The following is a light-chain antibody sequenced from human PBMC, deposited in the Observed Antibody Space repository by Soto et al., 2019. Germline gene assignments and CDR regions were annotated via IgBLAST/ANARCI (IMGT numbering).Light chain of an antibody. CDR1: QSLRSSS. CDR2: GAS. CDR3: QQYGSPWT. Sequence: EIVLTQSPGTLSLSPGERATLSCRASQSLRSSSLAWFQQKPGQAPRLLIYGASSRATGIPDRFSGSGSGTDFTLTISRLQSEDFAVYYCQQYGSPWTFGQGTKLEIK. V-gene: IGKV3-20*01. J-gene: IGKJ2*02.